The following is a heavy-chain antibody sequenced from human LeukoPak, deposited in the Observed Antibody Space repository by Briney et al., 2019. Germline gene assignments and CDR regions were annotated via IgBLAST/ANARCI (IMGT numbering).Heavy chain of an antibody. CDR2: SSGSGGST. CDR1: GFTFSSYA. CDR3: AKVQWELLSEFDY. J-gene: IGHJ4*02. D-gene: IGHD1-26*01. V-gene: IGHV3-23*01. Sequence: PGGSLRLSCAASGFTFSSYAMSWVRQAPGKGLEWVSASSGSGGSTYYADSVKGRFTISRDNSKNTLYLQMNSLRAEDTAVYYCAKVQWELLSEFDYWGQGTLVTVSS.